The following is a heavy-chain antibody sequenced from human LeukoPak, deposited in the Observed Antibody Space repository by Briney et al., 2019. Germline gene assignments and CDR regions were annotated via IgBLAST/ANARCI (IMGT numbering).Heavy chain of an antibody. D-gene: IGHD1-7*01. V-gene: IGHV1-46*01. CDR3: ARGPRQGLTGITGDWFDP. Sequence: ASVKVSCKASGYTFSSYYMHWVRQAPGQGLEWMGVINPSGDDTTNAQKFQGRVTMTSDMSTSTVYMELRRLRSEDTAVYYCARGPRQGLTGITGDWFDPWGQGTLVTVSS. CDR2: INPSGDDT. J-gene: IGHJ5*02. CDR1: GYTFSSYY.